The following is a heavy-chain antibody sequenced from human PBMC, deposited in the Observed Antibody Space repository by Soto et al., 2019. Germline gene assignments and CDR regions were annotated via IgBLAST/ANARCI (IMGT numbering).Heavy chain of an antibody. CDR3: ESDCSSHTCYRQGGMDV. CDR2: ISYDGINK. CDR1: GFSLNSYA. V-gene: IGHV3-30-3*01. D-gene: IGHD2-2*02. Sequence: QVQLVESGGGVVQPGRSLTLSCAASGFSLNSYAMHWVRQAPGKGLEWVAVISYDGINKFYGDSVKGRFTISRDNSKNTVYLQMDSLRTEDTAVYYCESDCSSHTCYRQGGMDVWGQGTTVTVSS. J-gene: IGHJ6*02.